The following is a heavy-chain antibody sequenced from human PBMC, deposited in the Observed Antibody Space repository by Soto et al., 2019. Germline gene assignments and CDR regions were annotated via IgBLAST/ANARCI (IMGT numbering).Heavy chain of an antibody. J-gene: IGHJ4*02. CDR1: GFTFSSYG. V-gene: IGHV3-30*18. CDR3: AKDNAIVVVVAAFDY. Sequence: QVQLVESGGGVVQPGRSLRLSCAASGFTFSSYGMHWVRQAPGKGLEWVAVISYDGSKYYADSVKGRFTISRDNSKNTLYLQMNSLRAEDTAVYYCAKDNAIVVVVAAFDYWGQGTLVTVSS. D-gene: IGHD2-15*01. CDR2: ISYDGSK.